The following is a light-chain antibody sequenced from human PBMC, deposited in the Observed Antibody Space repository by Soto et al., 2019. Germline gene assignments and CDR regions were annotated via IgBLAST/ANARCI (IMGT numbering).Light chain of an antibody. CDR3: QSYDSSLSGSV. Sequence: ELTQPLSVSGAPGQRVTISCTGSSSNIGAGSDVPWYQQLPGTAPKLLIYGNSNRPSGVPDRFSGSKSGTSASLAITGLQAEDEADYYCQSYDSSLSGSVFGGGTKLTVL. V-gene: IGLV1-40*01. J-gene: IGLJ3*02. CDR1: SSNIGAGSD. CDR2: GNS.